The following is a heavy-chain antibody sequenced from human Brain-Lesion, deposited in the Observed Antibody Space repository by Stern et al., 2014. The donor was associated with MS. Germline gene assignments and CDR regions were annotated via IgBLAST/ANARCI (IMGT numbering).Heavy chain of an antibody. CDR3: ARDQRGITIFGVVTDYYYLGMDV. CDR1: GYIFTGYY. CDR2: INPNTGGT. D-gene: IGHD3-3*01. J-gene: IGHJ6*02. V-gene: IGHV1-2*02. Sequence: VQLVQSGAEVKKPGASVKVSCKTSGYIFTGYYIHWVRQATGQGLGWMAWINPNTGGTKYAQKFQGRVTMSRDTSISTAYVELSSLTSDDTAVYYCARDQRGITIFGVVTDYYYLGMDVWGQGTTVTVSS.